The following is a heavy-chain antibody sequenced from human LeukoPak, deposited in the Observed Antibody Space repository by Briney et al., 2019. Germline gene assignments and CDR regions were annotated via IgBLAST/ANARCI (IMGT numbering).Heavy chain of an antibody. CDR2: ISWNSGTI. CDR1: GFTFNDYA. Sequence: GGSLRLSCVASGFTFNDYAMHWVRQAPGKGLEWVSGISWNSGTIGYADSVKGRFTISRGNAKNSLYLQMNSLRAEDMALYYCAKDYYYDSSGYTYFDDWDQGTLVTVSS. CDR3: AKDYYYDSSGYTYFDD. J-gene: IGHJ4*02. D-gene: IGHD3-22*01. V-gene: IGHV3-9*03.